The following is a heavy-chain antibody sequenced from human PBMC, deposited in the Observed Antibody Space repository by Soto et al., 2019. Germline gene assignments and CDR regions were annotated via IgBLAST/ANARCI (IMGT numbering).Heavy chain of an antibody. CDR3: ARGYVGSWAHFDY. V-gene: IGHV3-23*01. Sequence: GGSLRLSCSASGFTFSNYAMNWVRQAPGKGLEWVSSISDSSPKTYYADSVKGRFTISRDNSKNTLLLQLNTLRADDTAVYFCARGYVGSWAHFDYWGQGTQVTVSS. J-gene: IGHJ4*02. D-gene: IGHD2-15*01. CDR1: GFTFSNYA. CDR2: ISDSSPKT.